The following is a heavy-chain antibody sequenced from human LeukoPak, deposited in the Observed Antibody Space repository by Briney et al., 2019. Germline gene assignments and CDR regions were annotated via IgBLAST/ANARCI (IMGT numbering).Heavy chain of an antibody. J-gene: IGHJ5*02. CDR2: INAGNGNT. CDR1: GYTFTSYA. Sequence: ASVKVSCKASGYTFTSYAMHWARQAPGQRLEWMGWINAGNGNTKYSQKFQGRVTITRDTSASTAYMELSSLTSEDTAVYYCARDWHGDYDWFDPWGQGTLVTVSS. D-gene: IGHD4-17*01. CDR3: ARDWHGDYDWFDP. V-gene: IGHV1-3*01.